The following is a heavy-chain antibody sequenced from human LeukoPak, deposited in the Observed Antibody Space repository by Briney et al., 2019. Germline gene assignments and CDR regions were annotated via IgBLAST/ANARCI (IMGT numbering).Heavy chain of an antibody. J-gene: IGHJ5*02. CDR3: AREAITIFGVVRTQTTYGPHRFDP. CDR2: FDPEDGET. Sequence: ASGKVSCKVSGYTLTELSMHWVRQAPGKGLEWMGGFDPEDGETIYAQKFRGRVTMTRDMSTSTVYMELSSLRSEDTAVYYCAREAITIFGVVRTQTTYGPHRFDPWGQGTLVTVSS. CDR1: GYTLTELS. D-gene: IGHD3-3*01. V-gene: IGHV1-24*01.